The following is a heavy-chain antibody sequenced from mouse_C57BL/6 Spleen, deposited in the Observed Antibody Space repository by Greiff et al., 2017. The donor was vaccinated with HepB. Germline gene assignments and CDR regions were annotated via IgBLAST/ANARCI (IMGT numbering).Heavy chain of an antibody. D-gene: IGHD3-2*02. Sequence: LVKPGDSVKISCKASGYSFTGYFMNWVMQSHGKSLEWIGRINPYNGDTFYNQKFKGKATLTVDKSSSTAHMELRSLTSEDSAVYYCARSGNGGFAYWGQGTLVTVSA. J-gene: IGHJ3*01. V-gene: IGHV1-20*01. CDR2: INPYNGDT. CDR1: GYSFTGYF. CDR3: ARSGNGGFAY.